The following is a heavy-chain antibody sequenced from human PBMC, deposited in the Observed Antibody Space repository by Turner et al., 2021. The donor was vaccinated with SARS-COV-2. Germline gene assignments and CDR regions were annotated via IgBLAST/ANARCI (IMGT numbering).Heavy chain of an antibody. CDR1: GGTFSSYA. CDR3: ARVAFYYDSSGYYLDY. CDR2: IIPILGIA. Sequence: QVQLVQSGAEVKKPGSSVTVSCTASGGTFSSYAISWVRQAPGQGLEWMGRIIPILGIANYAQKFQGRVTITADKSTSTAYMELSSLRSEDTAVYYGARVAFYYDSSGYYLDYWGQGTLVTVSS. D-gene: IGHD3-22*01. V-gene: IGHV1-69*04. J-gene: IGHJ4*02.